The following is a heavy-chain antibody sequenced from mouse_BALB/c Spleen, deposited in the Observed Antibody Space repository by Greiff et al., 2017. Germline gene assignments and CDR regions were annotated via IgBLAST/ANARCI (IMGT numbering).Heavy chain of an antibody. V-gene: IGHV1S127*01. CDR1: GYTFTSYW. CDR2: IDPSDSYT. Sequence: QVQLQQPGAELVKPGASEKMSCKASGYTFTSYWMHWVKQRPGQGLEWIGTIDPSDSYTSYNQKFKGKATLTVDTSSSTAYMQLSSLTSEDSAVYYCTIYRYDPYFDYWGQGTTLTVSS. CDR3: TIYRYDPYFDY. D-gene: IGHD2-14*01. J-gene: IGHJ2*01.